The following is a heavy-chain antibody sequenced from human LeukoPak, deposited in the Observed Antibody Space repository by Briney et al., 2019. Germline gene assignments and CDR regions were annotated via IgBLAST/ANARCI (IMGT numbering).Heavy chain of an antibody. CDR2: IRYDGSNK. CDR1: GFTFSSYG. Sequence: GGSLRLSCAASGFTFSSYGMHWVRQAPGKGLEWVAFIRYDGSNKYYADSVKGRFTISRDNSKNTLYLQMNSLRAEDTAVYYCARWRRGSSGFDYWGQGTLVTVSS. D-gene: IGHD3-22*01. CDR3: ARWRRGSSGFDY. J-gene: IGHJ4*02. V-gene: IGHV3-30*02.